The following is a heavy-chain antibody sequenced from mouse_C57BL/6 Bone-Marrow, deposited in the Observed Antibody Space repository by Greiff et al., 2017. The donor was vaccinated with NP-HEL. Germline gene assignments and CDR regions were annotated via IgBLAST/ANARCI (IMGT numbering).Heavy chain of an antibody. CDR3: ARPEGNYFYAMDY. J-gene: IGHJ4*01. CDR2: ISNGGGST. V-gene: IGHV5-12*01. CDR1: GFTFSDYY. D-gene: IGHD2-1*01. Sequence: EVKLMESGGGLVQPGGSLKLSCAASGFTFSDYYMYWVRQTPEKRLEWVAYISNGGGSTYYPDTVKGRFTISRDNAKNTLYLQMSRLKSEDTAMYYCARPEGNYFYAMDYWGQGTSVTVSS.